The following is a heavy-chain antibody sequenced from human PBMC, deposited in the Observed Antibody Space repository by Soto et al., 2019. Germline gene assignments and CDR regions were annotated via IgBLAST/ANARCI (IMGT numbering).Heavy chain of an antibody. CDR2: INPNSGGT. J-gene: IGHJ4*02. D-gene: IGHD6-19*01. CDR3: ARGGIAVAGLDY. V-gene: IGHV1-2*04. CDR1: GYTFTGYY. Sequence: ASVKVSCKASGYTFTGYYMHWVRQAPGQGLEWMGWINPNSGGTNYAQKFQGWVTMTRDTSISTAYMELSRLRSDGTAVYYCARGGIAVAGLDYWGQGTLVTVSS.